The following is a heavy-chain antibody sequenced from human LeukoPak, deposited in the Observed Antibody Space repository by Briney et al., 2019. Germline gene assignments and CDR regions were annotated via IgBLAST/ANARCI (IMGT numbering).Heavy chain of an antibody. Sequence: GGSLRLSCAASGFNLTSYSMNWVRQAPGKGLEWVSYISSRITTIYYADSVKGRFTISRDNAKNSLYLQMNRLRAEDTAVYYCARDYRRSSGRAFDIWGQGTMVTVSS. CDR2: ISSRITTI. D-gene: IGHD6-25*01. V-gene: IGHV3-48*04. CDR3: ARDYRRSSGRAFDI. CDR1: GFNLTSYS. J-gene: IGHJ3*02.